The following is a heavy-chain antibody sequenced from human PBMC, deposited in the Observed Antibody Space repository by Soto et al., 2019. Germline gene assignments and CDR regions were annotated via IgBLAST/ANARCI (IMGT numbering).Heavy chain of an antibody. J-gene: IGHJ4*02. V-gene: IGHV3-66*01. CDR3: ARAKKAPGDYAFDY. CDR1: GFTVNTNC. CDR2: IYSGGST. Sequence: EVQLVESGGGLVQPGGSLRLSCAASGFTVNTNCMSWVRQAPGQGLEWVSVIYSGGSTYYADSVKGRFTISRDNSKNTLYLQMNSLRAEDSAVYYCARAKKAPGDYAFDYWGQGTLVTVSS. D-gene: IGHD4-17*01.